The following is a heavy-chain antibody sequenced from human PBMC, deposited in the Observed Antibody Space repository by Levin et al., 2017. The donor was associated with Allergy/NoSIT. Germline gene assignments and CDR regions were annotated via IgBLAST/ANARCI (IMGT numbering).Heavy chain of an antibody. CDR2: INAGKGNT. D-gene: IGHD2-21*01. CDR3: VRELWGSYFFDY. Sequence: AASVKVSCKASGFTFSSYGIHWVRQAPGQRLEWMGCINAGKGNTRYSQKFQGRVTITRDTSASTAYMELSSPTSEDTAVYYCVRELWGSYFFDYWGQGSLVTVSS. J-gene: IGHJ4*02. CDR1: GFTFSSYG. V-gene: IGHV1-3*01.